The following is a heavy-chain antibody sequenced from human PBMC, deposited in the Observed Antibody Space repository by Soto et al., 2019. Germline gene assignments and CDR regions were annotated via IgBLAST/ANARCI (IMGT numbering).Heavy chain of an antibody. CDR3: ARVSFYYDTSGYAVAWFDP. CDR2: IYHSGTT. J-gene: IGHJ5*02. Sequence: KPSETLSLTXSVSGDSVSSGLYYWSWIRQPPGKGLEWIGYIYHSGTTKYNPSLKSPVTISVDTSKNQFSLKMSLLTAADTAIYYCARVSFYYDTSGYAVAWFDPWGQGTLVTVSS. V-gene: IGHV4-61*01. CDR1: GDSVSSGLYY. D-gene: IGHD3-22*01.